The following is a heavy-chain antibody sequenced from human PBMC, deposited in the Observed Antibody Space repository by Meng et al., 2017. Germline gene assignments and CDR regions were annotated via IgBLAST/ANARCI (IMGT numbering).Heavy chain of an antibody. V-gene: IGHV3-30*04. D-gene: IGHD1-26*01. CDR3: ARDSIEWELLNGLDAFDI. Sequence: GGSLRLSCAASGFTFSSYAMHWVRQAPGKGLEWVAVISYDGSNKYYADSVKGRFTISRDNSKNTLYLQMNSLRAEDTAVYYCARDSIEWELLNGLDAFDIWGQGTMVTVSS. J-gene: IGHJ3*02. CDR1: GFTFSSYA. CDR2: ISYDGSNK.